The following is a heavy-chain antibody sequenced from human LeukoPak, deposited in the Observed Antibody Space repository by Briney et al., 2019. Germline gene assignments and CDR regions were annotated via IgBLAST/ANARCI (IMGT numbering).Heavy chain of an antibody. CDR1: GYSFTNYW. CDR3: ARRPLTHRNFDY. V-gene: IGHV5-51*01. J-gene: IGHJ4*02. Sequence: GESLKISCKGSGYSFTNYWIGWVRQMPGKGLEWMGIIYPGDSDTTYSPSFQGQVTTSADKSIDTAYLQWSSLKASDTAMYFCARRPLTHRNFDYWGQGTLVTVSS. CDR2: IYPGDSDT.